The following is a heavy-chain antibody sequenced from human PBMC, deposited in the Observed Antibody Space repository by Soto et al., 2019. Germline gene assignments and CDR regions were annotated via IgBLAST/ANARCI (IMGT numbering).Heavy chain of an antibody. CDR2: ISYSGST. D-gene: IGHD3-9*01. Sequence: PSETLSLTCTVSGGSISSYYWSWIRQPPGKGLEWVGYISYSGSTNYNPSLKSRVTISVDTSKNQFSLRLSSVTAADTAVYYCARGYYDILTGYIVYYFDYWGQGTLVTVS. V-gene: IGHV4-59*01. CDR3: ARGYYDILTGYIVYYFDY. CDR1: GGSISSYY. J-gene: IGHJ4*02.